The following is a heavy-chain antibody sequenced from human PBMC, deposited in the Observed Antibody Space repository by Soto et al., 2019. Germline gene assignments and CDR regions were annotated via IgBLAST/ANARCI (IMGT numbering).Heavy chain of an antibody. CDR1: GFTFSSYE. J-gene: IGHJ5*02. CDR3: ARVGVVAATGNNWFDP. V-gene: IGHV3-48*03. Sequence: GGSLRLSCAASGFTFSSYEMNWVRQAPGKGLEWVSYISSSGSTIYYADSVKGRFTISRDNAKNSLYLQMNSLRAEDTAVYYCARVGVVAATGNNWFDPWGQGTLVTVSS. CDR2: ISSSGSTI. D-gene: IGHD2-15*01.